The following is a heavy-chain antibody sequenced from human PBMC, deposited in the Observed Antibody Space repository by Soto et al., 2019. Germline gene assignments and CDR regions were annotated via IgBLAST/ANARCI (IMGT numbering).Heavy chain of an antibody. V-gene: IGHV3-30-3*01. CDR2: ISYDGSNK. CDR3: ARDDLEIVVVPAAIPFYYYYGMDV. D-gene: IGHD2-2*01. CDR1: GFTFSSYA. Sequence: GGSLRLSCAASGFTFSSYAMHWVRQAPGKGLEGVAVISYDGSNKYYADSVKGRFTISRDNSKNTLYLQMNSLRAEDTAVYYCARDDLEIVVVPAAIPFYYYYGMDVWGQGTTVTVSS. J-gene: IGHJ6*02.